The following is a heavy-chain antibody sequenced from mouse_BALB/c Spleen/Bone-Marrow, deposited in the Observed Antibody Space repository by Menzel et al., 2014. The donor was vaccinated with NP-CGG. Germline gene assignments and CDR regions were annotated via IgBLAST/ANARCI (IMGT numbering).Heavy chain of an antibody. CDR2: INPDSSTI. CDR1: GFDFSRYW. CDR3: ARQGYYGKGDY. Sequence: EVQRVESGGGLVQPGGSLKLSCAASGFDFSRYWMSWVRQAPGKGLEWIGEINPDSSTINYTPSLKDKFIISRDNAQNTLYLQMSKVRSEDTALYYCARQGYYGKGDYWGQGTTLTVSS. J-gene: IGHJ2*01. V-gene: IGHV4-1*02. D-gene: IGHD2-1*01.